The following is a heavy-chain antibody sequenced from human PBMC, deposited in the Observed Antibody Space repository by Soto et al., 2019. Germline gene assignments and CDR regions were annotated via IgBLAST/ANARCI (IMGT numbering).Heavy chain of an antibody. D-gene: IGHD3-16*02. CDR1: GFGFDEYG. CDR2: INRHGDST. V-gene: IGHV3-20*04. Sequence: EVQLVESGGGVVRPGGSLRLSCAASGFGFDEYGMTWVRQGPGKGLEWVATINRHGDSTTYADSVKGRYTISRDHPKNYLDHKMNSLRAEDTAFYYCATDHRWGYQHANYRDSWGQGTLVTVSS. CDR3: ATDHRWGYQHANYRDS. J-gene: IGHJ4*02.